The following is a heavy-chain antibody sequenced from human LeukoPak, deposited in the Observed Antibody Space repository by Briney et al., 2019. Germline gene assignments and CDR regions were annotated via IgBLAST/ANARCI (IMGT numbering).Heavy chain of an antibody. V-gene: IGHV1-69*05. D-gene: IGHD6-13*01. CDR1: GGTFISYA. CDR2: IIPIFGTA. CDR3: ARTLYSSSWYGHWFDP. Sequence: SEKVSCKASGGTFISYAISWVRQAPGQGLEWMGGIIPIFGTANYAQKFQGRVTITTDESTSTAYMELSSLRSEDTAVYYCARTLYSSSWYGHWFDPWGQGTLVTVSS. J-gene: IGHJ5*02.